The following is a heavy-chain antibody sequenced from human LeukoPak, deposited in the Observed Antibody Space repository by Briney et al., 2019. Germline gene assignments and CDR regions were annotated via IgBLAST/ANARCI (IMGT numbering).Heavy chain of an antibody. CDR1: GGSISSYY. J-gene: IGHJ4*02. D-gene: IGHD6-13*01. Sequence: SETLSLTCTVSGGSISSYYWSWIRQPAGKGLEWIGRIYTSGSTNYNPSLKSRVTMSVDTSKNQFSLRLSSVTAADTAVYYCARDVIAAAGGYFDYWGQGTLVTVSS. CDR2: IYTSGST. CDR3: ARDVIAAAGGYFDY. V-gene: IGHV4-4*07.